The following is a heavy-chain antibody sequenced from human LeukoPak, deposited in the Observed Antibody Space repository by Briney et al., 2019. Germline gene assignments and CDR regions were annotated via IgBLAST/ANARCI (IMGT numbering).Heavy chain of an antibody. CDR3: ARGGNSAPDAFDI. CDR2: IWYDGSNR. D-gene: IGHD4-23*01. J-gene: IGHJ3*02. V-gene: IGHV3-33*01. Sequence: PGRSLRLSCAASGFTFSSYGMHWVRQAPGKGLEWGAVIWYDGSNRYYADSLKGRFTISRDNSKNTMYLQMNSLSAEDTAVYYCARGGNSAPDAFDIWGQGTMVTVSS. CDR1: GFTFSSYG.